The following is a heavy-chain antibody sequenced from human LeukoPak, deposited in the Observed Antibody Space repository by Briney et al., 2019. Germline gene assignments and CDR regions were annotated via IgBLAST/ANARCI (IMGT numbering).Heavy chain of an antibody. CDR3: ARVVCSSTSCPRGNAFDI. CDR1: GSINNYY. J-gene: IGHJ3*02. Sequence: SETLSLTCTGSGSINNYYWSWIRQPPGKGLEWIGYIYYSGSTNYNPSFKSRVTISVDTSKNQSSLNLSSVTAADTAVYYCARVVCSSTSCPRGNAFDIWGQGTMVTVSS. V-gene: IGHV4-59*01. D-gene: IGHD2-2*01. CDR2: IYYSGST.